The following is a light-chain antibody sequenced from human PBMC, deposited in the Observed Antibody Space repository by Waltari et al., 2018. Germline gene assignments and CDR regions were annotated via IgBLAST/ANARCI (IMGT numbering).Light chain of an antibody. CDR1: QSVTGSH. Sequence: EIVLTQSPGTLSLSPGESATLSCRASQSVTGSHLAWYQQRPGQAPRLLIYGASSRATGIPDRFSGRGSGTDFTLTISRLEPEDFAVYYWQQYGSAPDTFGGGTKVEIK. CDR3: QQYGSAPDT. CDR2: GAS. V-gene: IGKV3-20*01. J-gene: IGKJ4*01.